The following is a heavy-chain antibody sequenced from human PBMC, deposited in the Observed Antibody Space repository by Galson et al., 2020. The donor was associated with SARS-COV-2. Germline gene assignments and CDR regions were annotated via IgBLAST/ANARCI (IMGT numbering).Heavy chain of an antibody. CDR3: ARDTWLTSGSYHDLIDY. V-gene: IGHV3-33*01. J-gene: IGHJ4*02. CDR1: GFTFSSYG. CDR2: IWYDGSNK. Sequence: GESLKISCAASGFTFSSYGMHWVRQAPGKGLEWVAVIWYDGSNKYYADSVKGRFTISRDNSKNTLYLQMNSLRAEDTAVYYCARDTWLTSGSYHDLIDYWGQGTLVTVSS. D-gene: IGHD1-26*01.